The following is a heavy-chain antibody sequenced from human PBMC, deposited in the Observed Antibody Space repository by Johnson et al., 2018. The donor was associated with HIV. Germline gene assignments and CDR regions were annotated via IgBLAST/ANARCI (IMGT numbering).Heavy chain of an antibody. CDR2: ISWNSASI. V-gene: IGHV3-9*01. D-gene: IGHD1-26*01. Sequence: VQLVESGGGLVQPGGSLRLSCAASGFPFSSYAMTWVRQALGKGLEWVSGISWNSASIGYADSVKGRFTISRDNAKNSLYLQMNSLRAEDTALYYCARASAATKGNAFDIWGQGTMVTVSS. CDR1: GFPFSSYA. J-gene: IGHJ3*02. CDR3: ARASAATKGNAFDI.